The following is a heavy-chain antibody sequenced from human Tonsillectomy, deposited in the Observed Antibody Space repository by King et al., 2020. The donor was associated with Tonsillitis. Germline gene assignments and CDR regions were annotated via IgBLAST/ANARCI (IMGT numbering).Heavy chain of an antibody. CDR1: GGTFSSYA. CDR3: ARGQDYDILTGYRYYYFGMDA. J-gene: IGHJ6*02. V-gene: IGHV1-69*04. CDR2: IIPILGMT. Sequence: QLVQSGAEVKKPGSSVKVSCKASGGTFSSYAISWVRQAPGQGLEWMGRIIPILGMTNYAQKFQGRVTITADKSTSTAYMDLSSLRSEDTAVYYCARGQDYDILTGYRYYYFGMDAWGQGTTVTVSS. D-gene: IGHD3-9*01.